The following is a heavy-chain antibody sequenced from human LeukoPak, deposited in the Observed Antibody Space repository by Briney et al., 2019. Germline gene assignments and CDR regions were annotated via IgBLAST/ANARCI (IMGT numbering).Heavy chain of an antibody. CDR2: IWYDGSNK. V-gene: IGHV3-33*01. J-gene: IGHJ4*02. CDR1: GFTFSSYG. Sequence: PGRSLRLSCAASGFTFSSYGMHWVRQAPGKGLEWVAVIWYDGSNKYYADSVKGRFTISRDNSKNTLYLQMNSLRAEDTAVYYCARDLRLKIRGVNVDYWGQGTLVTVSS. CDR3: ARDLRLKIRGVNVDY. D-gene: IGHD3-10*01.